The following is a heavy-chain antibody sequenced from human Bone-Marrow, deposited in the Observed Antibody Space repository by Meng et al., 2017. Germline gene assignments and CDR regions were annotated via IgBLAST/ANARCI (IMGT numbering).Heavy chain of an antibody. D-gene: IGHD6-19*01. V-gene: IGHV1-2*02. CDR3: ARRRYSSGWYPLDY. J-gene: IGHJ4*02. CDR1: GYTFTGYY. Sequence: QGQLVQPGAEVRKPGASVKVSCKASGYTFTGYYMHWVRQAPGQGLEWMGWINPNSGGTNYAQKFQGRVTMTRDTSISTAYMELSRLRSDDMAVYYCARRRYSSGWYPLDYWGQGTLVTVSS. CDR2: INPNSGGT.